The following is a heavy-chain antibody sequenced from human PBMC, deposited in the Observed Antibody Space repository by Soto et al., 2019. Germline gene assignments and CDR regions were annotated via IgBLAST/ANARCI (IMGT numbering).Heavy chain of an antibody. D-gene: IGHD2-21*02. Sequence: QVQLVESGGGVVQPGRSLRLSCAASGFTFSSYGMHWVRQAPGKGLEWVAVIWYDGSNKYYADSVKGRFTISRDNSKNTLYLQMNSLRAEDTAVYYCARDGMVVTAIPEYFQHWGQGTLVTVSS. CDR2: IWYDGSNK. CDR1: GFTFSSYG. J-gene: IGHJ1*01. V-gene: IGHV3-33*01. CDR3: ARDGMVVTAIPEYFQH.